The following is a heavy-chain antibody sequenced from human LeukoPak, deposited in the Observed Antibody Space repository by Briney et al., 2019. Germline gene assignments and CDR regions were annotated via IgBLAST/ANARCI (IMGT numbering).Heavy chain of an antibody. V-gene: IGHV5-51*01. CDR3: ARQIYCSSTSCPNKVRAFDI. CDR2: IYPGDSDT. CDR1: GYSFTSYW. J-gene: IGHJ3*02. D-gene: IGHD2-2*01. Sequence: GESLKISCKGSGYSFTSYWIGWVRQMPGKGLEWMGIIYPGDSDTRYSPSFQGQVTISADKSISTAYLQWSSLKASDTAMYYCARQIYCSSTSCPNKVRAFDIWGQGTMVTVSS.